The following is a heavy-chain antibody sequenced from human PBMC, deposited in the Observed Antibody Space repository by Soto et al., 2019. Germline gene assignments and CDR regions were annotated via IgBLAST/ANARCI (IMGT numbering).Heavy chain of an antibody. CDR3: AKEPLFLLERAAMSHLDY. V-gene: IGHV3-23*01. J-gene: IGHJ4*02. Sequence: GGSLRLSCAASGFTFSSYAMSWVRQAPGKGLEWVSAISGSGGSTYYADSVKGRFTISRDNSKNTLYLQMNSLRAEDTAVYYCAKEPLFLLERAAMSHLDYCSQGTLVPVSA. CDR2: ISGSGGST. D-gene: IGHD2-2*01. CDR1: GFTFSSYA.